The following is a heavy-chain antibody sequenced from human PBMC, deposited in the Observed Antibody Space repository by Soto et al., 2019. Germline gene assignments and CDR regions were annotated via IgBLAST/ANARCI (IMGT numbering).Heavy chain of an antibody. CDR1: GFTFRNYV. J-gene: IGHJ4*02. CDR3: ARGRDGYNPDY. Sequence: QVQLVESGGGVVQPGRSLRLSCAASGFTFRNYVMHWVRQAPGKGLEWMAVIWYDGSNKDHADSVKGRFTISRDNSKNTLYPQMNSLRDEDTAVYYCARGRDGYNPDYWGQGTLVTVSS. D-gene: IGHD5-12*01. CDR2: IWYDGSNK. V-gene: IGHV3-33*01.